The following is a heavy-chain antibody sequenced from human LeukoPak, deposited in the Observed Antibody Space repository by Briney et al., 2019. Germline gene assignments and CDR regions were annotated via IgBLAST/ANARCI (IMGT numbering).Heavy chain of an antibody. CDR3: ARQGYCSGGSCYLGGFDY. CDR2: VYHSGST. D-gene: IGHD2-15*01. V-gene: IGHV4-4*02. Sequence: PSETLSLTCSVSGASIGSNKWWSWVRQPPEKGLEWIGEVYHSGSTNYNPSLKSRVTISVDTSNNQFSLKLSSATAADTAVYYCARQGYCSGGSCYLGGFDYWGQGTLVTVSS. CDR1: GASIGSNKW. J-gene: IGHJ4*02.